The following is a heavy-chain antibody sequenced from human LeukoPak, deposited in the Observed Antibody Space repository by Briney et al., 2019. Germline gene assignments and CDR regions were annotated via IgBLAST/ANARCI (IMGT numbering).Heavy chain of an antibody. J-gene: IGHJ4*02. D-gene: IGHD4/OR15-4a*01. Sequence: SGRSLRLSCAASGFTFSSYGMHWVRQAPGKGLEWVAVISYDGSNKYYADSVKGRFTISRDNSKNTLYLQLNSLRAEDTAVYYCAKDGYAMVSFFDYWGQGTLVSVSS. CDR1: GFTFSSYG. CDR2: ISYDGSNK. V-gene: IGHV3-30*18. CDR3: AKDGYAMVSFFDY.